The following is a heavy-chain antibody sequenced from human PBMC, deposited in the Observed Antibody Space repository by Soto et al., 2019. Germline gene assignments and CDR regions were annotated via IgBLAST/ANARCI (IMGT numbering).Heavy chain of an antibody. CDR1: GYTFTSYA. J-gene: IGHJ1*01. V-gene: IGHV1-3*01. CDR2: INAGNGNT. D-gene: IGHD6-13*01. CDR3: ASARSSSWYLYFHH. Sequence: GASVKVSCKASGYTFTSYAMHRVRQAPGQRLEWMGWINAGNGNTKYSQKFQGRVTITRDTSASTAYMELSSLRSEDTAVYYCASARSSSWYLYFHHWGQGTLVTVSS.